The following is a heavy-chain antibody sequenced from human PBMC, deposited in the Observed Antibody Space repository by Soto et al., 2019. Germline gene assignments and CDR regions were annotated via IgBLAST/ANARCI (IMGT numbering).Heavy chain of an antibody. CDR2: ISASGDST. Sequence: EVQLLESGGGLVQPGGSLRLSCAASGFTFSTYVMTWVRQAPGKGLEWVSAISASGDSTYYADSVKGRFTISRDNSNNALYLQMNSLRPEDTAVYYCAEISRGYGSWGSFGSWGQGTLVTVSS. J-gene: IGHJ5*01. V-gene: IGHV3-23*01. CDR3: AEISRGYGSWGSFGS. D-gene: IGHD3-10*01. CDR1: GFTFSTYV.